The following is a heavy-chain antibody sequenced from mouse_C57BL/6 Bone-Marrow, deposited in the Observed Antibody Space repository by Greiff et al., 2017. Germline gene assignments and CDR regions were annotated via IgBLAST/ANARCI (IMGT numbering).Heavy chain of an antibody. J-gene: IGHJ2*01. CDR3: ARHYSKDY. D-gene: IGHD2-5*01. CDR2: IYPGSGNT. V-gene: IGHV1-76*01. CDR1: GYTFTDYY. Sequence: QVQLQQSGAELVRPGASVTLSCKASGYTFTDYYINWVKQRPGQGLEWIARIYPGSGNTYYNEKFKGKATLTAEKSSSTAYMQLSSLTSEDSAVYFCARHYSKDYWGQGTTLTVSS.